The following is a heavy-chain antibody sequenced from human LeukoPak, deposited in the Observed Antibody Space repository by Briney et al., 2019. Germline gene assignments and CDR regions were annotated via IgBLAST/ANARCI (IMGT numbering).Heavy chain of an antibody. J-gene: IGHJ5*02. Sequence: ASVKVSCRASGYTFTGYYMHWVRQAPGQGLEWMGWINPNSGGTNYAQKFQGRVTMTRDTSISTAYMELSRLRSDDTAVYYCARAGRYNWKHFDPWGQGTLVTVSS. CDR2: INPNSGGT. CDR3: ARAGRYNWKHFDP. D-gene: IGHD1-20*01. V-gene: IGHV1-2*02. CDR1: GYTFTGYY.